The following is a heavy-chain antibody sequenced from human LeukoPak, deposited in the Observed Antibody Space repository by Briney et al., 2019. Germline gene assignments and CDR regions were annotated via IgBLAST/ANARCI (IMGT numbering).Heavy chain of an antibody. V-gene: IGHV1-18*01. CDR2: ISPYSGNT. D-gene: IGHD6-13*01. CDR3: ARDSSTWYTDFGY. CDR1: GYTFTSYG. Sequence: ASMKVSCKASGYTFTSYGISWVRQAPGQGLEWLGWISPYSGNTNYAQTLQGRVTLTTDTSSSTAYMELRSLRSDDTAVYYCARDSSTWYTDFGYWGQGTLVTVSS. J-gene: IGHJ4*02.